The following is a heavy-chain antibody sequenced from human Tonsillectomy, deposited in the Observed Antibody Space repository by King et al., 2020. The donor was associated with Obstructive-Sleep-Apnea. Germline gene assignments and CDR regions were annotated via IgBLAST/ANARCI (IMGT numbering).Heavy chain of an antibody. V-gene: IGHV3-30*03. CDR1: GFTFRNYG. Sequence: VQLVESGGGVVQPGRSLRLSCAASGFTFRNYGMHWVRQAPGGGLEWVAIISYYGSGKYYSDSLKGRFTISRDNSKSTLYLQMNSLRPEDTAVYYCGGYNWFDPWGQGTLVTVSS. D-gene: IGHD6-13*01. J-gene: IGHJ5*02. CDR3: GGYNWFDP. CDR2: ISYYGSGK.